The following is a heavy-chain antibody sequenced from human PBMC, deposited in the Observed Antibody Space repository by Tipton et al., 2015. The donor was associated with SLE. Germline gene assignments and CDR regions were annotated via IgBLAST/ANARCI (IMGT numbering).Heavy chain of an antibody. D-gene: IGHD3-16*01. J-gene: IGHJ3*02. CDR3: ARVLGAFDI. Sequence: TLSLTCNVSGYSVSNAYYWGWIRQPPGKGLEWIGSLYHSGSAFYNPSLKSRVTMSVDTSKKQFSLELSSVTAADTAVYYCARVLGAFDIWGRGTMVTVAS. V-gene: IGHV4-38-2*02. CDR1: GYSVSNAYY. CDR2: LYHSGSA.